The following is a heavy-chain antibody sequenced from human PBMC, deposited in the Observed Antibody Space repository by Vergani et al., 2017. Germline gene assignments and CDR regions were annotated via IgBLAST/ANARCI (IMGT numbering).Heavy chain of an antibody. J-gene: IGHJ4*02. V-gene: IGHV1-46*03. CDR2: INPSGGNT. D-gene: IGHD3-9*01. Sequence: QVQVVPSGAEVKKSGASVKVSCKTSGYTFSNYYMHWVRRAPGQGLEWMGIINPSGGNTNYAQKFQGRVTMTRDTSTSTVYMELSSLRSEDTAIYYCARGDYGILTGYRYWGQGTLVTVSA. CDR3: ARGDYGILTGYRY. CDR1: GYTFSNYY.